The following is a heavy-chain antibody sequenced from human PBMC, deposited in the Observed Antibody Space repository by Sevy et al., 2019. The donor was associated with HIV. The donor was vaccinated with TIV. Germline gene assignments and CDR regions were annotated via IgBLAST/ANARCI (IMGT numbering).Heavy chain of an antibody. J-gene: IGHJ4*02. CDR2: VDNDGSGT. CDR3: TRDMYGIDY. CDR1: GFTFNNYW. Sequence: GSLRLSCAAPGFTFNNYWMHWVRPAPGKGLGWVSRVDNDGSGTNYADFVKGRFTICRDNAKNTVYLQMNSLRAEDTAVYYCTRDMYGIDYWGQGTLVTVSS. D-gene: IGHD2-8*01. V-gene: IGHV3-74*01.